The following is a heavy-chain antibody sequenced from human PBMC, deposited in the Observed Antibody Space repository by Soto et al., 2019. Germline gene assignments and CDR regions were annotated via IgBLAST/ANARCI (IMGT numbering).Heavy chain of an antibody. D-gene: IGHD5-12*01. Sequence: HVQLQESGPGLVKPSETLSLTCTDSGDAISSYYWSWIRQPPGKGLEWIGYAYYGGNTNYNPSLKIRVTNSVDTSNSPVAQKLNSVTVADTAVYYCANLFSAWLRMEAFDVWAPGTMVSVSS. CDR1: GDAISSYY. CDR3: ANLFSAWLRMEAFDV. CDR2: AYYGGNT. V-gene: IGHV4-59*08. J-gene: IGHJ3*01.